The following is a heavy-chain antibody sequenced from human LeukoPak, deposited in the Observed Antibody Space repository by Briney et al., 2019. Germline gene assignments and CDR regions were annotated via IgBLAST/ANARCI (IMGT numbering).Heavy chain of an antibody. CDR2: ISSSSSYI. CDR3: ARDVDRRDDP. J-gene: IGHJ5*02. CDR1: GFTFSSYA. V-gene: IGHV3-21*01. Sequence: GGSLRLSCAASGFTFSSYAMSWVRQAPGKGLEWVSSISSSSSYIYYADSVKGRFTISRDNAKNSLYLQMNSLRAEDTAVYYCARDVDRRDDPWGQGILVTVSS. D-gene: IGHD3-9*01.